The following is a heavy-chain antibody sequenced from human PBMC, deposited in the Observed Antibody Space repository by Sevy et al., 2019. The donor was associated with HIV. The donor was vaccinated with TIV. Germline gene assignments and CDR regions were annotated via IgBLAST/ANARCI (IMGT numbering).Heavy chain of an antibody. D-gene: IGHD3-22*01. CDR3: ARSYYYDSSGYYDHYYFDY. CDR1: GYTFTSYG. Sequence: ASVKVSCKASGYTFTSYGISWVRQAPGQGLEWMGWISAYKGNTNYAQKLQGRVTMTTDTSTSTAYTEPRSLRYDDTAVYYCARSYYYDSSGYYDHYYFDYWGQGTLVTVSS. J-gene: IGHJ4*02. V-gene: IGHV1-18*04. CDR2: ISAYKGNT.